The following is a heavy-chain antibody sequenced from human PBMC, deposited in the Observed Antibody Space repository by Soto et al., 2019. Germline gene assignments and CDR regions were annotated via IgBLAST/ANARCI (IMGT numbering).Heavy chain of an antibody. CDR3: AKGTTVTPWRYIDL. CDR2: ISYDGSNK. V-gene: IGHV3-30*18. Sequence: GGSLRLSCAASGFIFSSYGIHWVRQAPGKGLEWVAVISYDGSNKYYADSMKGRFTISRDNSKNTLYLQVNSLKVEDTAVYYCAKGTTVTPWRYIDLWGRRTPVTVSS. CDR1: GFIFSSYG. D-gene: IGHD4-17*01. J-gene: IGHJ2*01.